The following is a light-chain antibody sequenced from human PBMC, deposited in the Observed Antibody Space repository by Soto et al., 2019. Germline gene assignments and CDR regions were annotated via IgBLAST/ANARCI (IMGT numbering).Light chain of an antibody. J-gene: IGKJ5*01. CDR2: AAS. Sequence: DIQLTQSPSFLSASVGDGVTITCRASQGISSYLAWYQQKPGKAPKLLIYAASTLQSGVPSRFSGSGSGTEFTLTISSLQPEDFATYYCQQLNSYPPGFGQGTRLEIK. CDR1: QGISSY. CDR3: QQLNSYPPG. V-gene: IGKV1-9*01.